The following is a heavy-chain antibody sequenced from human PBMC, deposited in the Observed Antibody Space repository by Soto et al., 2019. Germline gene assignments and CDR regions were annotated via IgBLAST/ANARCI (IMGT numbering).Heavy chain of an antibody. CDR1: GFTFSSYA. Sequence: QVQLVESGGGVVQPGRSLRLSCAASGFTFSSYAMHWVRQAPGKGLEWVAVISYDGSNKYYADSVKGRFTISRDNSKNPVYLQRTSLRAEDTVVYYWGRVETAMERGYFAYGGRETLVTGS. D-gene: IGHD5-18*01. V-gene: IGHV3-30-3*01. J-gene: IGHJ4*02. CDR3: GRVETAMERGYFAY. CDR2: ISYDGSNK.